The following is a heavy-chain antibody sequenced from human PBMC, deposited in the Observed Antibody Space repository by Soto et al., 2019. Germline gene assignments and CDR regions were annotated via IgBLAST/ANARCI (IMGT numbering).Heavy chain of an antibody. Sequence: GGSLRLSCAASGFTFSSYAMSWVRQAPGKGLEWVSAISGSGGSTYYADSVKGRFTISRDNSKNTLYLQMNSLRAEDTAVYYCAKGAGITMVRGVRAPLGYWGQGTLVTVSS. CDR1: GFTFSSYA. CDR2: ISGSGGST. CDR3: AKGAGITMVRGVRAPLGY. J-gene: IGHJ4*02. V-gene: IGHV3-23*01. D-gene: IGHD3-10*01.